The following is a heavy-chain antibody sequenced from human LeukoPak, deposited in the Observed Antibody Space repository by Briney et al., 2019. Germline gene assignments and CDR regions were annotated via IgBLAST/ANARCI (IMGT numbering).Heavy chain of an antibody. J-gene: IGHJ4*02. V-gene: IGHV4-34*01. CDR2: INHSGRS. CDR3: ARGSEYYDS. Sequence: SETLSLTCGVHGGSFSDYYWSWIRQTPGKGLEWIGEINHSGRSNYNPSLKSRVTISVDTSKKQFSLKLSSVTAADTAVYYCARGSEYYDSWGQGTLVTVSS. D-gene: IGHD3-22*01. CDR1: GGSFSDYY.